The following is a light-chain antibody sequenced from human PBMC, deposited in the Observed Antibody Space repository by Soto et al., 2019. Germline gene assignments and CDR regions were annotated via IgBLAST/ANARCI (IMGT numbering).Light chain of an antibody. Sequence: DIQMTQSPSSLSASVGDRVTITCRAGQDINIYLAWYQQKPGKVPKLLISAASTLQSGVPSRFSGRGSGTDFTLTISSLQPEDVATYYCHKYDGAPLTFGGGTKVEIK. CDR1: QDINIY. CDR2: AAS. J-gene: IGKJ4*01. V-gene: IGKV1-27*01. CDR3: HKYDGAPLT.